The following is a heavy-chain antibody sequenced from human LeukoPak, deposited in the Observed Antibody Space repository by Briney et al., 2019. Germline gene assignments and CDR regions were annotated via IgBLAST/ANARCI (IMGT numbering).Heavy chain of an antibody. J-gene: IGHJ4*02. D-gene: IGHD2-2*01. V-gene: IGHV4-59*08. CDR1: GDSISSYY. CDR3: ARHRIKYQLLDY. Sequence: SETLSLTCTVSGDSISSYYWSWIRQPPGKGLEWIGYIYYSGSTNYNPSLKSRVTISVDTSKNQFSLKLSSVTAADTAVYYCARHRIKYQLLDYWGQGTLVTVSS. CDR2: IYYSGST.